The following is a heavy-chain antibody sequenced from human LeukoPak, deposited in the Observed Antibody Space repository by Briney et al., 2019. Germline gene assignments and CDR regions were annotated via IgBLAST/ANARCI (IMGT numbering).Heavy chain of an antibody. Sequence: ASVTVSCKASGGTFSSYAISWVRQAPGQGLEWMGGIIPIFGTANYAQKFQGRVTITADKSTSTAYMELSSLRSEDTAVYYCATKEYSSGWNYYYYMDVWGKGTTVTVSS. D-gene: IGHD6-19*01. CDR1: GGTFSSYA. V-gene: IGHV1-69*06. CDR3: ATKEYSSGWNYYYYMDV. CDR2: IIPIFGTA. J-gene: IGHJ6*03.